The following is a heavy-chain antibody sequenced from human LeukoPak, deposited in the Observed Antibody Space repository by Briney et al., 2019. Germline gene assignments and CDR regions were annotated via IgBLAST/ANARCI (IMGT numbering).Heavy chain of an antibody. J-gene: IGHJ4*02. CDR2: ISGSGGST. V-gene: IGHV3-23*01. Sequence: GGSLRLSCAASGFTFSSYAMSWVRRAPGKGLEWVSAISGSGGSTYYADSVKGRFTISRDNSKNTLYLQMNSLRAEDTAVYYCAKDPRAGSGWYFDYWGQGTLVTVSS. CDR3: AKDPRAGSGWYFDY. CDR1: GFTFSSYA. D-gene: IGHD6-19*01.